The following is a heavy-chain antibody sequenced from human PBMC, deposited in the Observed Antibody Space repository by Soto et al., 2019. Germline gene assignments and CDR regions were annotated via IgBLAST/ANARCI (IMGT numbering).Heavy chain of an antibody. CDR1: GFPFSSYG. Sequence: WWSLGLSCAASGFPFSSYGMHWVRQAPGPGLEWVAVISYDGRDKYYADSVKGRFTISRDNSKNTLYLQMTSLRADDTAVYYCAKEDDSSGYSYLFDYWGQGTLVTVSS. CDR3: AKEDDSSGYSYLFDY. CDR2: ISYDGRDK. J-gene: IGHJ4*02. V-gene: IGHV3-30*18. D-gene: IGHD3-22*01.